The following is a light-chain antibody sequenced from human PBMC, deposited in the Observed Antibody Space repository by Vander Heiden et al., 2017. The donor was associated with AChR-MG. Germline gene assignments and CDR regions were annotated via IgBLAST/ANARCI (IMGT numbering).Light chain of an antibody. Sequence: DIQMTQSPSSLSASVGDRVTITCQASQDISNYLNWYQQKPGKAPKLLIYEAANLETGVPSRFSGSGSGTDFTFTISSLQPEDIATYYGQQYDNAFTFGPGTKVDIK. CDR3: QQYDNAFT. CDR1: QDISNY. V-gene: IGKV1-33*01. J-gene: IGKJ3*01. CDR2: EAA.